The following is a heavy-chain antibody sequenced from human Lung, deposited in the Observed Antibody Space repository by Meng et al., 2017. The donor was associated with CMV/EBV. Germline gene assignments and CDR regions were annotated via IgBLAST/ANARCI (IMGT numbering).Heavy chain of an antibody. CDR3: ARVGQWLPIDY. D-gene: IGHD6-19*01. CDR2: IYPSGST. J-gene: IGHJ4*02. Sequence: GWGLVLVEPAGGLSLPYTGSGGSICSSNWWSWPRQPPGKRLEWIGEIYPSGSTNYNPSRKSGVAISVDKSKNQFSRKLSCVTAGGTAVYYCARVGQWLPIDYWGQGTLVTVSS. CDR1: GGSICSSNW. V-gene: IGHV4-4*02.